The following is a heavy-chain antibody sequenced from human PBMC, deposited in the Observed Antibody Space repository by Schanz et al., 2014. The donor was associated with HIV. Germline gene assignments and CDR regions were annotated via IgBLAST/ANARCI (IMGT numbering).Heavy chain of an antibody. CDR1: RYSFTRYG. CDR3: ARAGDISGYYIDY. Sequence: QVQLLQSGTEVKKPGASVKVSCKGSRYSFTRYGISWVRQAPGQGLEWMGGIIPVFGTTDYAQKFQGTVTITADESTSTAYMELSSLRSEDTAVYYCARAGDISGYYIDYWGQGTLVTVSS. CDR2: IIPVFGTT. D-gene: IGHD3-22*01. V-gene: IGHV1-69*13. J-gene: IGHJ4*02.